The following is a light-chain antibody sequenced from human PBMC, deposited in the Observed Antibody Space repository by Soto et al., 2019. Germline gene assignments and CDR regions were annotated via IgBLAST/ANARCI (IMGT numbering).Light chain of an antibody. J-gene: IGKJ5*01. CDR3: LQDYNYPHT. V-gene: IGKV1-6*01. CDR1: QGIRND. Sequence: AIQMTQSPSSLSASVGDRVTITCRASQGIRNDLGWYQRKPGKAPNLLIYAASSLHSGVPSRFSGNGSGTDFTLTISSLQPEDFATYYCLQDYNYPHTFGQGTRLEIK. CDR2: AAS.